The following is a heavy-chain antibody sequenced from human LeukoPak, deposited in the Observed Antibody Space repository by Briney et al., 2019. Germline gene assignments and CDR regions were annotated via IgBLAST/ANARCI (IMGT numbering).Heavy chain of an antibody. J-gene: IGHJ4*02. Sequence: TGGSLRLSCAASGFTFSSYWMSWVRQAPGKGLEWVANIKQDGTEKYYVDSVKGRFTISRDNAKNSLYLQMNTLRVEDTAIYYCVRVALYYYDSESYYFFEHWGQGTPVTASS. CDR3: VRVALYYYDSESYYFFEH. V-gene: IGHV3-7*01. D-gene: IGHD3-10*01. CDR2: IKQDGTEK. CDR1: GFTFSSYW.